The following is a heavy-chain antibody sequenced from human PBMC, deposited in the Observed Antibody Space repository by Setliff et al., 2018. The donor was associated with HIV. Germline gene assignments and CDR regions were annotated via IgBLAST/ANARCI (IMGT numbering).Heavy chain of an antibody. CDR2: INPNSGGT. Sequence: GASVKVSCKVSGYTFPDYYMHWVRQAPGQGLEWMGWINPNSGGTNYAQKFQGWVTMTRDTSISTAYMELSRLRSDDTAVYYCASPDSSSSSWYGDYYGMDVWGQGTTVTVSS. CDR1: GYTFPDYY. J-gene: IGHJ6*02. CDR3: ASPDSSSSSWYGDYYGMDV. V-gene: IGHV1-2*04. D-gene: IGHD6-13*01.